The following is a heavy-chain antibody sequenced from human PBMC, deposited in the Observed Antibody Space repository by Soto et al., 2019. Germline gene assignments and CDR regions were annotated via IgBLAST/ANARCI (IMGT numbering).Heavy chain of an antibody. CDR3: ARGMTPPGAPAWYYFDS. J-gene: IGHJ4*02. Sequence: SETLSLTCTVSGDSISKYYWNWIRQPAGKGLEWIGRIHSTRSPNYNPSLKSRVTMSVDTSKNQFSLRLTSVTAADTALYYCARGMTPPGAPAWYYFDSWGQGTLVTVSS. CDR1: GDSISKYY. V-gene: IGHV4-4*07. CDR2: IHSTRSP. D-gene: IGHD2-8*02.